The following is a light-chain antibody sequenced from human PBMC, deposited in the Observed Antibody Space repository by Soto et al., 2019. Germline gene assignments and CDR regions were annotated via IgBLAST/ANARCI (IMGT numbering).Light chain of an antibody. CDR1: SSDVGGYNY. Sequence: QSALNQPAYVSGSPGQSITISCTGASSDVGGYNYVSWYQHHPGKSPKLMIYDVNNRPSGVSNRFSGSKSGNTAFLTISGLQAEDDADYYCTSSTSSSTLVFGGGTKVTVL. CDR2: DVN. V-gene: IGLV2-14*03. CDR3: TSSTSSSTLV. J-gene: IGLJ2*01.